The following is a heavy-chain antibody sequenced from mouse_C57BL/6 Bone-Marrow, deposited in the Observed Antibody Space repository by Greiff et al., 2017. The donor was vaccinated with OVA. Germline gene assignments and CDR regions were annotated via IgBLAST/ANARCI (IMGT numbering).Heavy chain of an antibody. V-gene: IGHV1-81*01. Sequence: VKLQESGAELARPGASVKLSCKASGYTFTSYGISWVKQRTGQGLEWIGEIYPRSGNTYYNEKFKGKATLTADKSSSTAYMELRSLTSEDSAVYFCARGAYSHYYAMDYWGQGTSVTVSS. J-gene: IGHJ4*01. D-gene: IGHD1-1*01. CDR1: GYTFTSYG. CDR3: ARGAYSHYYAMDY. CDR2: IYPRSGNT.